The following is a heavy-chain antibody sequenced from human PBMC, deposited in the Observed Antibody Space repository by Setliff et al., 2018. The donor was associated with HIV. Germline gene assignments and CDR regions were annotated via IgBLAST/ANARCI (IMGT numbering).Heavy chain of an antibody. CDR2: IYYSGST. CDR3: ASQGRSGWLWGGFVS. J-gene: IGHJ4*02. Sequence: SETLSLTCTVSGGSISSSSYYWIWVRQPPGEGLEWIGNIYYSGSTYYNPSLKSRTTISIDTSQNQFSLKLTSVTAADTAVYYCASQGRSGWLWGGFVSWGQGTLVTVSS. CDR1: GGSISSSSYY. D-gene: IGHD6-19*01. V-gene: IGHV4-39*01.